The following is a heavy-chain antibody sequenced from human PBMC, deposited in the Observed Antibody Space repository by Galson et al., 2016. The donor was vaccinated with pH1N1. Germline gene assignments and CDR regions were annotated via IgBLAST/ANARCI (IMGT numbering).Heavy chain of an antibody. CDR3: ARTAAAAYFDY. V-gene: IGHV1-18*01. Sequence: SVKVSCKASGYTFTAYGINWVRQAPGQGLEWMGRISAINASPSYAQKFQGRVTMTPDPSTNTAYMKLGSLRSDDTAVYYRARTAAAAYFDYWGQGTLITNSS. D-gene: IGHD6-13*01. CDR2: ISAINASP. J-gene: IGHJ4*02. CDR1: GYTFTAYG.